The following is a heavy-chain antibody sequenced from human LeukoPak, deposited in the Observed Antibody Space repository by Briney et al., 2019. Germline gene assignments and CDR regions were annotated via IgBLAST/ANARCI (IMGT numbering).Heavy chain of an antibody. Sequence: ASVKVSCKSSGYTFTSYDINWVRQATGQGLEWMGWMNPNSGNTGYAQKFQGRVTMTRNTSISTAYMELSSLRSEDTAVYYCARGSWLEDNWFDPWGQGTLVTVSS. D-gene: IGHD3-3*01. V-gene: IGHV1-8*01. CDR3: ARGSWLEDNWFDP. J-gene: IGHJ5*02. CDR2: MNPNSGNT. CDR1: GYTFTSYD.